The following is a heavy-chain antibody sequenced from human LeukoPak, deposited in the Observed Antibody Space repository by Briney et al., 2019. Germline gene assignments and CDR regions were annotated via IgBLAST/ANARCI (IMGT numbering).Heavy chain of an antibody. CDR1: GYTLSSYG. Sequence: GASVKVSCKASGYTLSSYGINWVRQAPGQGLEWMAWISAYNGHTSYAQKLQGRVTMTTDTSTSTAYMELRSLRSDDTAVYYCARVRVGATSYYFDYWGQGTLVTVSS. D-gene: IGHD1-26*01. J-gene: IGHJ4*02. V-gene: IGHV1-18*01. CDR3: ARVRVGATSYYFDY. CDR2: ISAYNGHT.